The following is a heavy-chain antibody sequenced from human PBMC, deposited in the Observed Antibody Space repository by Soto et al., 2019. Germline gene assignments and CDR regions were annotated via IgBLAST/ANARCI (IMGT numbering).Heavy chain of an antibody. CDR1: GFSLSTSGVG. CDR3: AHRIAAPGYFDY. J-gene: IGHJ4*02. Sequence: QITLKESGPTLVKPTQTLTLTCTFSGFSLSTSGVGVGWIRQPPGKALEWLALIYWDDDKRYSPSLKSRLTIXKXXSKNQVVLTMTNMDPVDTATYYCAHRIAAPGYFDYWGQGTLVTVSS. D-gene: IGHD6-6*01. CDR2: IYWDDDK. V-gene: IGHV2-5*02.